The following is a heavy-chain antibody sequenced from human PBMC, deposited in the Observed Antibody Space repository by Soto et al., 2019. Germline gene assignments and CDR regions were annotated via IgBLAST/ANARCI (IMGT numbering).Heavy chain of an antibody. CDR1: GFTFSSYS. Sequence: GGSLRLSCAASGFTFSSYSMNWVRQAPGKGLEWVSSISSSSSYIYYADSVKGRFTISRDNAKNSLYLQMNSLRAEDTAVYYCARDRYGSGSYPDYWGQGTLVTVSS. CDR2: ISSSSSYI. V-gene: IGHV3-21*01. CDR3: ARDRYGSGSYPDY. D-gene: IGHD3-10*01. J-gene: IGHJ4*02.